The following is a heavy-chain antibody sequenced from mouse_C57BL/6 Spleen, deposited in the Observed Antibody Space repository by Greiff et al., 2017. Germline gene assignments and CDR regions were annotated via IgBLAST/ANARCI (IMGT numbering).Heavy chain of an antibody. CDR2: IDPSDSET. J-gene: IGHJ2*01. Sequence: VQLQQPGAELVRPGSSVKLSCKASGYTFTSYWMHWVKQRPIQGLEWIGNIDPSDSETHSNQKFKDKATLTVDKSSSTAYMQLSSLTSEDSAVYYCARDGYSLDYWGQGTTLTVSS. CDR1: GYTFTSYW. CDR3: ARDGYSLDY. V-gene: IGHV1-52*01. D-gene: IGHD2-3*01.